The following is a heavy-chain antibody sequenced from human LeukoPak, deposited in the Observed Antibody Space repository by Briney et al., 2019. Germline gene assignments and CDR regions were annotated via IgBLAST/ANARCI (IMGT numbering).Heavy chain of an antibody. CDR3: ARDPGATATQLFDY. J-gene: IGHJ4*02. D-gene: IGHD1-26*01. V-gene: IGHV3-21*01. CDR2: ISSSSSYI. Sequence: GGSLRLSCAASGFTFSSYSMNWVRQAPGKGLEWVSSISSSSSYIYYADSVKGRFTISRDNAKNSLYLQMNSLRAEDTAVYYCARDPGATATQLFDYWGQGTLVTVSS. CDR1: GFTFSSYS.